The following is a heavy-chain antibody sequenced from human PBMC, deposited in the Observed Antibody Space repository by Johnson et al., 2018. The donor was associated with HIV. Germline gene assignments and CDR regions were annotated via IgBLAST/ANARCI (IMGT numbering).Heavy chain of an antibody. J-gene: IGHJ3*02. Sequence: QVQLVESGGGVVQPGGSLRLSCAASGFTFSSYGMHWVRQAPGKGLEWVAFIRYDGSNKYYADSVKGRFTISRDNSKNTLYLQMNSLRAEDTALYYCAKGGLWFGESIDAFDIWGQGTMVTVSS. V-gene: IGHV3-30*02. D-gene: IGHD3-10*01. CDR3: AKGGLWFGESIDAFDI. CDR2: IRYDGSNK. CDR1: GFTFSSYG.